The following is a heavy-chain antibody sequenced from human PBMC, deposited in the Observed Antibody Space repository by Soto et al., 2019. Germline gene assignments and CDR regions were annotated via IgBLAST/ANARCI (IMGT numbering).Heavy chain of an antibody. J-gene: IGHJ6*02. Sequence: SVKVSCKASGGTFSSYAISWVRQAPGQGLEWMGGIIPIFGTANYAQKFQGRVTITADESTSTAYMELSSLRSEDTAVYYCARVGEVRRAHYYYYGMDVWGQGTTVTVSS. CDR1: GGTFSSYA. CDR3: ARVGEVRRAHYYYYGMDV. V-gene: IGHV1-69*13. D-gene: IGHD1-26*01. CDR2: IIPIFGTA.